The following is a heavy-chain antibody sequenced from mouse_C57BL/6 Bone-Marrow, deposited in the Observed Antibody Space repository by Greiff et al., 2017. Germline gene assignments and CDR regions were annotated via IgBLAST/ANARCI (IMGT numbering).Heavy chain of an antibody. Sequence: EVMLVESGGGLVKPGGSLKLSCAASGFTFSSYTMSWVRQTPEKRLEWVATISGGGGNTYYPDSVKGRFTISRDKAKNTLYLQMSSLRSEDTAVDDCARRWGYYKAMDYWGQGTSVTVSS. CDR1: GFTFSSYT. J-gene: IGHJ4*01. V-gene: IGHV5-9*01. D-gene: IGHD2-3*01. CDR3: ARRWGYYKAMDY. CDR2: ISGGGGNT.